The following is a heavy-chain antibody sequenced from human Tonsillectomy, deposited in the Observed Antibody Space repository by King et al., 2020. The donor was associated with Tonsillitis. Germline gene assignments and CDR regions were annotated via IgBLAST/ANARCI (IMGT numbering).Heavy chain of an antibody. Sequence: VQLVQSGGGLVQPGGSLKLSCEASGFTFSDSAMHWVRRASGKGLEWVGRIRSAAHNYATAYAASVQGRFTISRDDSKNTAFLHMDSLKTEDTAVYYCTRYDTYTSGGQGSLVTVSS. V-gene: IGHV3-73*01. CDR2: IRSAAHNYAT. CDR3: TRYDTYTS. CDR1: GFTFSDSA. J-gene: IGHJ4*02. D-gene: IGHD3-22*01.